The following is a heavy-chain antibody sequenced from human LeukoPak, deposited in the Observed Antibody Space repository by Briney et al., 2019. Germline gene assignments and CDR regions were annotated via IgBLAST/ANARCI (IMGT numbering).Heavy chain of an antibody. CDR2: ISGDDGST. Sequence: PGGSLRLSCAASGFTFDDYAMHWVRQAPGKGLEWVSLISGDDGSTYYADSVKGRFTISRDNSKNSLYLQMNSLRTEDTALYYCAKDKYSSSWNGMDLWGQGTTVTVSS. CDR3: AKDKYSSSWNGMDL. CDR1: GFTFDDYA. D-gene: IGHD6-13*01. V-gene: IGHV3-43*02. J-gene: IGHJ6*02.